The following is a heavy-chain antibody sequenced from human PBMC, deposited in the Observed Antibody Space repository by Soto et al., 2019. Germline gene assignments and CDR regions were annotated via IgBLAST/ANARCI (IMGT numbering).Heavy chain of an antibody. CDR1: YGSISSYY. J-gene: IGHJ6*02. V-gene: IGHV4-59*08. Sequence: SETLSLTCTVSYGSISSYYWSWIRQSPGKGLEWIGYIYYSGSTNYNPSLKSRVTISVDTSKNQSSLKLSSVTAADTAVYYCARQGPYGMDVWGQGTTVTVSS. CDR3: ARQGPYGMDV. CDR2: IYYSGST.